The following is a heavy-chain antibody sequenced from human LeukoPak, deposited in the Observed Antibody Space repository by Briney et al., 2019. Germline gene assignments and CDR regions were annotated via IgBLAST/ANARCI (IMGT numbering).Heavy chain of an antibody. J-gene: IGHJ1*01. V-gene: IGHV3-23*01. CDR1: GFTFSSYA. Sequence: GGSLRLSCAASGFTFSSYAMSWVRQAPGKGLEWVSAISGSGGSTYYAGSVKGRFTISRDNSKNTLYLQMNSLRAEDTAVYYCAKVGGPDSRQHWGQGTLVTVSS. CDR2: ISGSGGST. D-gene: IGHD3-22*01. CDR3: AKVGGPDSRQH.